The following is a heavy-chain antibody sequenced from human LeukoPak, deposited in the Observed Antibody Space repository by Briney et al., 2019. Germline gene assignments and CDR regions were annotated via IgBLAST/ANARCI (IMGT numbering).Heavy chain of an antibody. D-gene: IGHD6-13*01. V-gene: IGHV3-11*04. CDR3: ARALLAAAATSHYFDY. CDR1: GFTFSDYY. Sequence: GGSLRLSCAASGFTFSDYYMSWIRQAPGKGLEWVSYISSSGSTIYYADSVKGRFTISRDNAKNSLYLQMNSLRAEDTAVYYCARALLAAAATSHYFDYWGQGTLVTVSS. J-gene: IGHJ4*02. CDR2: ISSSGSTI.